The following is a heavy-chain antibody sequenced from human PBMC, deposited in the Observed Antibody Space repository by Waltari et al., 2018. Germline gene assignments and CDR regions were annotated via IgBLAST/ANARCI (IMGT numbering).Heavy chain of an antibody. V-gene: IGHV3-48*03. Sequence: EVQLVESGGGLVQPGGSLRLSCAASGFTFSSYEMNWVRQAPGKGLAWVSYIRSSGSTIYDADSVKGRFTISRDNAKNSLYLQMNSLRAEDTAVYYFAREPLSHGIDYWGQGTLVTVSS. CDR3: AREPLSHGIDY. CDR1: GFTFSSYE. J-gene: IGHJ4*02. CDR2: IRSSGSTI.